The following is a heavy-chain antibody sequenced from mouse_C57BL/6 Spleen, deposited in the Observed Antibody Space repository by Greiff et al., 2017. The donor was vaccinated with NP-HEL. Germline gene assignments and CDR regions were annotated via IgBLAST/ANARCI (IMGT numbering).Heavy chain of an antibody. Sequence: VQLQQSGPELVKPGASVKISCKASGYTFTDYYMNWVKQSHGKSLEWIGDINPNNGGTSYNQKFKGKATLTVDKSSSTAYMELRSLTSEDSAVYYCARGPDPFAYWGQGTLVTVSA. D-gene: IGHD3-3*01. V-gene: IGHV1-26*01. CDR3: ARGPDPFAY. CDR1: GYTFTDYY. J-gene: IGHJ3*01. CDR2: INPNNGGT.